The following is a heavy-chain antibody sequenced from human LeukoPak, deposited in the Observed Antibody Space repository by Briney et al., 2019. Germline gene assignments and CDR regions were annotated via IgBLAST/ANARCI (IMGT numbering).Heavy chain of an antibody. V-gene: IGHV1-69*13. D-gene: IGHD1-20*01. CDR2: IIPIFGTA. CDR3: ARVRNWNPDWFDP. Sequence: ASVKVSCKASGGTFSSYAISWVRQAPGQGLEWMGGIIPIFGTANYAQKFQGRVTITADESTSTAYMELSSLRSEDTAVYYCARVRNWNPDWFDPWGQGTLVTVSS. CDR1: GGTFSSYA. J-gene: IGHJ5*02.